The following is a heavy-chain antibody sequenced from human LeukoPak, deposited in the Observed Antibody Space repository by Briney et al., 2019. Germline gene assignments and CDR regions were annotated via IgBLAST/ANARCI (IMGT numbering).Heavy chain of an antibody. J-gene: IGHJ5*02. D-gene: IGHD4-23*01. V-gene: IGHV4-39*07. Sequence: SETLSLTCTVSGGYIITSGHYWGWIRQPPGTGLERIGSIYYTGVTSTNPFFRSRMSISVDTSKNQFSLNLTSVTAADAAVYYCARERSSSGGHSWFDPWGQGTLVTVSS. CDR1: GGYIITSGHY. CDR3: ARERSSSGGHSWFDP. CDR2: IYYTGVT.